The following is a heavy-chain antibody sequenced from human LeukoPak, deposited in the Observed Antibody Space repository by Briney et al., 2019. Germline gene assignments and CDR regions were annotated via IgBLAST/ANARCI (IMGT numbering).Heavy chain of an antibody. J-gene: IGHJ4*02. CDR1: GFTFSSSE. D-gene: IGHD6-6*01. CDR3: ATVGRSIRPGY. Sequence: GGSLRLSCAASGFTFSSSEMNWVRQAPGKGLEWISYIDSGGSTKYYADSVKGRFTVSRDNAKNSLFLQMDSLRAEDTAVYYCATVGRSIRPGYRGQGT. V-gene: IGHV3-48*03. CDR2: IDSGGSTK.